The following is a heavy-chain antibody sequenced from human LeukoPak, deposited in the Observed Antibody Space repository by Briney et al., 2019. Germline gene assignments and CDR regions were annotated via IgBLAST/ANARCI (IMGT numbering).Heavy chain of an antibody. Sequence: PSETLSLTCTVSGGSISSSSYYWGWIRQPPGKGLEWIGSIYYSGSTYYNPSLKSRVTISVDTSKNQFSLKLSSVTAADTAVYYCARGNYDFWSGYYTMAQNYNWFDPWGQGTLVTVSS. D-gene: IGHD3-3*01. J-gene: IGHJ5*02. CDR3: ARGNYDFWSGYYTMAQNYNWFDP. CDR2: IYYSGST. V-gene: IGHV4-39*07. CDR1: GGSISSSSYY.